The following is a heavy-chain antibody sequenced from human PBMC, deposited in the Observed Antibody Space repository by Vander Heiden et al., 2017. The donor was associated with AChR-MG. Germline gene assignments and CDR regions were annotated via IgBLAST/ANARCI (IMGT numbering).Heavy chain of an antibody. CDR2: IYWDDDK. D-gene: IGHD6-13*01. Sequence: QIPLKESGPTLVQPTQTPPLTCTFSGFSRSTSGVGVGWIRQPPGKALEWLALIYWDDDKRYSPSLKSRLTITKDTSKNQVVLTMTNMDPVDTATYYCAHIAAAGTVDAFDIWGQGTMVTVSS. CDR1: GFSRSTSGVG. CDR3: AHIAAAGTVDAFDI. J-gene: IGHJ3*02. V-gene: IGHV2-5*02.